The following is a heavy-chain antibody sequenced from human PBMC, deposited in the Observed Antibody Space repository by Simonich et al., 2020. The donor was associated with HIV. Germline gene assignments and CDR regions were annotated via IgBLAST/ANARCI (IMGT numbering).Heavy chain of an antibody. CDR2: INHSGRT. CDR1: GGSFSGYY. J-gene: IGHJ4*02. Sequence: QVQLQQWGAGLLKPSETLSLTCAVYGGSFSGYYWSWIRQPPGKGLEWIGEINHSGRTNNNPSLKSRVTISVDTSKNQFSLKRSSVTAADTAVYYCARGFYQRLYYFDYWGQGTLVTVSS. CDR3: ARGFYQRLYYFDY. D-gene: IGHD2-2*01. V-gene: IGHV4-34*01.